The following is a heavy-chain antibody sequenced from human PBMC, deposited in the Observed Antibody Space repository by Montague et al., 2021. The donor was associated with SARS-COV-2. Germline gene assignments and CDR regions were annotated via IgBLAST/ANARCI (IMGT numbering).Heavy chain of an antibody. V-gene: IGHV2-70*01. Sequence: PALVKPTQTLTLTCTFSGFSVSTSGLCVSWIRQPPGKALEWLALIDWDDDTYYSTSLKTRLAISKDTSKNQVVLTMTDMDPVDTGTYYCARVPEYSSGGGPDWYFDPGARGPRVTASS. D-gene: IGHD6-19*01. CDR2: IDWDDDT. CDR1: GFSVSTSGLC. J-gene: IGHJ2*01. CDR3: ARVPEYSSGGGPDWYFDP.